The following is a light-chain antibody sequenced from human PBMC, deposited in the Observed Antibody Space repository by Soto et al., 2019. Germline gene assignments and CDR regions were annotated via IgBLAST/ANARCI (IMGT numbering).Light chain of an antibody. CDR3: QQYGSSPGT. Sequence: EIVLTQSPGTLSLSPGERATLSCRTSRSVSSNFLAWYQRKPGQAPRLLSYGASSRATGIPDRFSVSGSGTDFTLTISRLEPEDFAVYYCQQYGSSPGTFGQGTKVEIK. CDR2: GAS. J-gene: IGKJ1*01. CDR1: RSVSSNF. V-gene: IGKV3-20*01.